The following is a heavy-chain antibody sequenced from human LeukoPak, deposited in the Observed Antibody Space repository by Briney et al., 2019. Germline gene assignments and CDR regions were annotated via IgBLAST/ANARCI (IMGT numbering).Heavy chain of an antibody. V-gene: IGHV1-18*01. D-gene: IGHD2-15*01. CDR1: GYTFTTYD. J-gene: IGHJ6*02. CDR3: ARDLVGGESNFFLYYYYGMDV. Sequence: ASVKVSCKASGYTFTTYDINWVRQATGQGLEWMGWISAYNGNTNYAQKLQGRVTMTTDTSTSTAYMELRSLRSDDTAVYYCARDLVGGESNFFLYYYYGMDVWGQGTTVTVSS. CDR2: ISAYNGNT.